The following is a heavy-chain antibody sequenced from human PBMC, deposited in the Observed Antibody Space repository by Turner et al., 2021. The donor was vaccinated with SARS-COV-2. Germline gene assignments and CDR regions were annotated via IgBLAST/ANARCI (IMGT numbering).Heavy chain of an antibody. Sequence: QVQLQQWGAGLLKPPETWPLTCAVYGGSFSGYYWTWIRQPPEKGLEWIGEIHPSGTTYHNPSLKGRVTMSVDTSKNQFYLKVSSVTAADTAVYYCAKGDDSRKSGLLWGQGTLVTVSS. V-gene: IGHV4-34*02. D-gene: IGHD2-15*01. CDR3: AKGDDSRKSGLL. CDR1: GGSFSGYY. CDR2: IHPSGTT. J-gene: IGHJ4*02.